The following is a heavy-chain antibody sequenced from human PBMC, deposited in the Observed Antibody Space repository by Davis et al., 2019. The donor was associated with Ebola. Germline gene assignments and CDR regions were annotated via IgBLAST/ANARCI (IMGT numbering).Heavy chain of an antibody. Sequence: SETLSLTCTVSGDSISSSTYYWSWIRQPPGKGLEWIGYIDYRGTTHYNSSLKSRVVISVDTAKNQLSLKLTSVTAADTAVYYCARDRPYYEFSSGPQLDYWGQGTLVTVSS. V-gene: IGHV4-30-4*08. J-gene: IGHJ4*02. CDR1: GDSISSSTYY. CDR2: IDYRGTT. D-gene: IGHD3-3*01. CDR3: ARDRPYYEFSSGPQLDY.